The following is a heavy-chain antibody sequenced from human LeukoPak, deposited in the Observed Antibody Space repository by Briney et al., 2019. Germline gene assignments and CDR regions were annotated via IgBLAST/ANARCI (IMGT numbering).Heavy chain of an antibody. CDR1: GFTFSSYA. CDR3: ARTGYSYGYFDY. J-gene: IGHJ4*02. D-gene: IGHD5-18*01. V-gene: IGHV3-30-3*01. Sequence: GGSLRLSCAASGFTFSSYAMHWVRQAPGKGLEWVAVISYDGSNKYYADSVKGRFTISRDNSKNTLYLQMNSLRAEDTAVYYCARTGYSYGYFDYWGQGTLVTVSS. CDR2: ISYDGSNK.